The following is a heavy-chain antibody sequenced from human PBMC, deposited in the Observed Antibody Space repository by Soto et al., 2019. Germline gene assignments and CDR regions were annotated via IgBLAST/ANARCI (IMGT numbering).Heavy chain of an antibody. CDR1: GGSISSSIYY. CDR3: ARHGSNTGSYSEYFKH. D-gene: IGHD1-26*01. J-gene: IGHJ1*01. V-gene: IGHV4-39*01. CDR2: IYYSGNT. Sequence: QLQLQESGPGLVKPSETLSLTCTVSGGSISSSIYYWGWLRQPPGKELEWIGSIYYSGNTYYSPSLESRVTISVDTSKNQFSLNLNSVTAVDTAVYFCARHGSNTGSYSEYFKHWGQGSLVIVSS.